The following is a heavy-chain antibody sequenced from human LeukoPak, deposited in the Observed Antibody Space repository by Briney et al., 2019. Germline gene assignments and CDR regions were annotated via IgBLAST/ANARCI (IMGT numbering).Heavy chain of an antibody. D-gene: IGHD2-21*02. V-gene: IGHV3-74*01. CDR1: GFTLSSNW. Sequence: PGGSLRLSCAVSGFTLSSNWMHWVRQVPGKGLVWVARTDDVGSGTSYADSVKGRSTISRDVAKNTVYLQMNSLRAEDTAVYYCATVFDFWGQGTLVTVSS. J-gene: IGHJ5*01. CDR2: TDDVGSGT. CDR3: ATVFDF.